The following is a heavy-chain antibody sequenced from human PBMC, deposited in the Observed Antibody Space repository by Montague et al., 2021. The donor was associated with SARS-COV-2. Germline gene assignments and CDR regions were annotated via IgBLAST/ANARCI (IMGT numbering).Heavy chain of an antibody. CDR1: GGSISSSD. J-gene: IGHJ3*01. Sequence: SETLSLTCAVSGGSISSSDWGWIRQPPGKGLEWIGLFYSSGITDSNPSFKSRVSISLDTSENQVSLKLRSVTTADTAVYYCARETKTGYALDVWGQGTMVTVSP. D-gene: IGHD1-14*01. CDR2: FYSSGIT. CDR3: ARETKTGYALDV. V-gene: IGHV4-59*12.